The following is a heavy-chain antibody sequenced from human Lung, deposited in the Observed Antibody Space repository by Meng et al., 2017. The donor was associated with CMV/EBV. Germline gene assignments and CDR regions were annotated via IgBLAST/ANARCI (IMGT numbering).Heavy chain of an antibody. CDR2: ISYDGSNK. CDR3: ARGWGLYSWFDP. CDR1: GFTFSSYA. D-gene: IGHD3-16*01. Sequence: CAASGFTFSSYAMHWVRQAPGKGLEWVAVISYDGSNKYYADSVKGRFIISRDNSKNTLYLQMNSLRAEDTAVYYCARGWGLYSWFDPWGQGTLVTVSS. J-gene: IGHJ5*02. V-gene: IGHV3-30-3*01.